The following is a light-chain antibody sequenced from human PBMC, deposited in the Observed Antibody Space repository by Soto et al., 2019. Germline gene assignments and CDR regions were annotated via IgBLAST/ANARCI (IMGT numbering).Light chain of an antibody. Sequence: QSALTQPASVSGSPGQSITISCTGTSSEIGDSNYVSWYQQHPGKAPKLMIYDVTSRPSGVSNRFSGSKSGNTASLTISGLQAEDEADYYCSSYASTSTLYVFGTGTKLTVL. J-gene: IGLJ1*01. CDR1: SSEIGDSNY. CDR3: SSYASTSTLYV. CDR2: DVT. V-gene: IGLV2-14*03.